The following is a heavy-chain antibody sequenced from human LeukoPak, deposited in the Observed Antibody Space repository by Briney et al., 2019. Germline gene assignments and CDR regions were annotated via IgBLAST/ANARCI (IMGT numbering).Heavy chain of an antibody. CDR3: AASSGGDY. V-gene: IGHV4-38-2*02. D-gene: IGHD3-10*01. Sequence: SETLSLTCTVSGYSISSGYFWGWIRQPPGKGLEWIGSIYHSGSTYYNPSLKSRVTISVDTSKNQFSLKLSSVTAADTAVYYCAASSGGDYWGXXTXVTVSS. J-gene: IGHJ4*02. CDR1: GYSISSGYF. CDR2: IYHSGST.